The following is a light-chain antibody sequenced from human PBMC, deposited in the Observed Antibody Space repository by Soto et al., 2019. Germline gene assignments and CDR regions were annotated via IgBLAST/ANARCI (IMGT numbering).Light chain of an antibody. CDR2: EDH. CDR1: STNIESNY. Sequence: QSVLTQPPSVSAAPGQKVTLSCSGSSTNIESNYVSWYQQDPGTAPKLLIFEDHKRPSDIPDRFSGSKSGTSATLDITGLQTGDEADYYCGSWDSSLSAGVFGGGTKLTVL. CDR3: GSWDSSLSAGV. J-gene: IGLJ3*02. V-gene: IGLV1-51*02.